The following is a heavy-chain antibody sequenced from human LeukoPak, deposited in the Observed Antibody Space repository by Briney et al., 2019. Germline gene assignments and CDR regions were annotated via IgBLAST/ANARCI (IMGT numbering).Heavy chain of an antibody. CDR3: ARDLGYCSSTSCYGPLVYYYMDV. CDR2: IYTSGST. D-gene: IGHD2-2*01. V-gene: IGHV4-61*02. J-gene: IGHJ6*03. CDR1: GGSISSGSYY. Sequence: PSETLSLTCTVSGGSISSGSYYWSWIRQPAGKGLEWIGRIYTSGSTNYNPSLKSRVTISVDTSKNQFSLKLSSVTAADTAVYYCARDLGYCSSTSCYGPLVYYYMDVWGKGTTVTVSS.